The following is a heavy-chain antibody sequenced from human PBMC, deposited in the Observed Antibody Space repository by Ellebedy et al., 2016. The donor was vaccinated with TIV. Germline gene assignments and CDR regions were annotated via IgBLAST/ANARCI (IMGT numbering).Heavy chain of an antibody. CDR2: IYPGDSDT. V-gene: IGHV5-51*01. CDR3: ARHGKYSSGWTSFDY. Sequence: GESLKISXKGSGSSFSSNWIGWVRQMPGKGLEWMGIIYPGDSDTRYSPSFQGQVTISADKSISTAYLQWSNLKASDTAMYYCARHGKYSSGWTSFDYWGLGTLVTVSS. CDR1: GSSFSSNW. D-gene: IGHD6-19*01. J-gene: IGHJ4*02.